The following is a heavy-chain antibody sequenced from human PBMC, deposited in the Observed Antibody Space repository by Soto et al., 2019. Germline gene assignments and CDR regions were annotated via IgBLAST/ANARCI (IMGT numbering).Heavy chain of an antibody. CDR2: IYYSGTT. D-gene: IGHD5-18*01. V-gene: IGHV4-30-4*01. J-gene: IGHJ6*02. CDR1: GGSIISGDYY. CDR3: ARALIQLWPHYYYGMDV. Sequence: PSETLSLTCSVSGGSIISGDYYWSWIRQPPGKGLEWIGYIYYSGTTYYNPSLKSRVTISVDTSKNQFSLKVSSVTAADAAVYYCARALIQLWPHYYYGMDVWGQGTTVTVSS.